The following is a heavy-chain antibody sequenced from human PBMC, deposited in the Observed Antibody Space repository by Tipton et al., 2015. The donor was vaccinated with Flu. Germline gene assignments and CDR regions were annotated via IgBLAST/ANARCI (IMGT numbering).Heavy chain of an antibody. Sequence: TLSLTCSVSGDSIGSPYFWGWIRQPPGKGLEWIGNVHQTGSTYSNPSLRSRVTITVDRPKNQFSLRLTSVTAADSAVYYCARREYSNYVSEPKNWFDPWGQGTLVTVFS. J-gene: IGHJ5*02. CDR3: ARREYSNYVSEPKNWFDP. D-gene: IGHD6-6*01. CDR2: VHQTGST. V-gene: IGHV4-38-2*01. CDR1: GDSIGSPYF.